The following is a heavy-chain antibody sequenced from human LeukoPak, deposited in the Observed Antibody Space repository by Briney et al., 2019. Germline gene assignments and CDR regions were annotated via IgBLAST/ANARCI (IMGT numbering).Heavy chain of an antibody. CDR3: ARLFFWYFDL. V-gene: IGHV4-39*01. J-gene: IGHJ2*01. CDR2: IYYSGST. CDR1: GDSISSSSYY. Sequence: SETLSLTCTVSGDSISSSSYYWGWIRQPPGKGLEWIGSIYYSGSTYYNPSLKSRVTISVDTSKNQFSLKLSSVTAADTAVYYCARLFFWYFDLWGRGTLVTVSS. D-gene: IGHD2/OR15-2a*01.